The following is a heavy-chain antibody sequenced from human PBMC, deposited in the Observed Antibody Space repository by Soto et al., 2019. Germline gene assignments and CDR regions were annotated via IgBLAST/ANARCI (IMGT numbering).Heavy chain of an antibody. D-gene: IGHD2-8*01. CDR3: AKAHTNGVCLLCMDV. CDR2: ISSSSTI. CDR1: GFTFSSYS. Sequence: GGSLRLSCAASGFTFSSYSMNWVRQAPGKGLEWVSYISSSSTIYYADSVKGRFTISRDNAKNSLYLQMNSLRDEDTAVYYCAKAHTNGVCLLCMDVWGQGTTVTVSS. V-gene: IGHV3-48*02. J-gene: IGHJ6*02.